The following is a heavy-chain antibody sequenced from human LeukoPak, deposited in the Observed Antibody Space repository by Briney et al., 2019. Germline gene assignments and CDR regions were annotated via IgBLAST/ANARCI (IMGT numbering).Heavy chain of an antibody. CDR2: IIPIFNTA. CDR3: ARDEQDSSSWYARWFDP. V-gene: IGHV1-69*13. J-gene: IGHJ5*02. CDR1: GGTFSSYT. D-gene: IGHD6-13*01. Sequence: GASVKVSCKASGGTFSSYTISWVRQAPGQGLEWMGGIIPIFNTAHYAQTFQGRVTITADASTSTAYMELNSLRSEDTAVYYCARDEQDSSSWYARWFDPWGQGTLVTASS.